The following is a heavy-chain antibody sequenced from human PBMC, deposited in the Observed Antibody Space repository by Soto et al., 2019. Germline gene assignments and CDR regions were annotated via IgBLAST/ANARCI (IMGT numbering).Heavy chain of an antibody. D-gene: IGHD3-16*02. J-gene: IGHJ6*03. CDR2: INGDGSGT. CDR3: ARLAGDYLWGSYRNYYYYYYMDV. Sequence: GGSLRLSCAASGFTFSSYWMHWVRQAPGKGLVWVSRINGDGSGTTYADSVKGRFTISRNNAKNTMYLQMNSLTDEDTAVYYCARLAGDYLWGSYRNYYYYYYMDVWGRGTTVTVSS. CDR1: GFTFSSYW. V-gene: IGHV3-74*01.